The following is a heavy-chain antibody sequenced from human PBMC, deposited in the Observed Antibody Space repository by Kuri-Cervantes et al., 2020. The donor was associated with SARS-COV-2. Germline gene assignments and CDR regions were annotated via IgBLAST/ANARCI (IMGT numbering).Heavy chain of an antibody. CDR1: GFTFSSYA. Sequence: GGSLRLSCAASGFTFSSYAMHWVRQAPGKGLEWVANIKQDGSEKYYVDSVKGRFTISRDNAKNSLYLQMNSLRGEDTAMYYCARVAGEGPIYYYYMDVWGEGTTVTVSS. J-gene: IGHJ6*03. CDR3: ARVAGEGPIYYYYMDV. D-gene: IGHD2-21*01. V-gene: IGHV3-7*04. CDR2: IKQDGSEK.